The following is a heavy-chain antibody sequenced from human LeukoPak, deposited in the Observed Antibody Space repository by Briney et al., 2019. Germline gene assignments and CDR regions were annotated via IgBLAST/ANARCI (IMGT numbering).Heavy chain of an antibody. CDR2: IYYSGST. V-gene: IGHV4-61*01. J-gene: IGHJ6*02. CDR1: GDSVSSGSYY. D-gene: IGHD6-13*01. Sequence: SETLSLTCTVSGDSVSSGSYYWNWIRQPPGKGLEWIGYIYYSGSTNYNPSLKSRVTISVDTSKNQFSLKLSSVTAADTAVYYCARGEEPYSSSWYIYYYYGMDVWGQGTTVTVSS. CDR3: ARGEEPYSSSWYIYYYYGMDV.